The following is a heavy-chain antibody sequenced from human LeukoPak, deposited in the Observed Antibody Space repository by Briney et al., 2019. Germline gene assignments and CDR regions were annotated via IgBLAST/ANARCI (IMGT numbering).Heavy chain of an antibody. CDR3: ARNPLGCGGDCYPNTFDI. Sequence: QSGGSLRLSCAASGFTFSRYWMIWVRQARGKGLEWVAYIKEDGSEKYYVDSVKGRFTISRDNTKNSLYLQMNSLRAEDTAVYYCARNPLGCGGDCYPNTFDIWGQGTMVT. V-gene: IGHV3-7*01. J-gene: IGHJ3*02. CDR2: IKEDGSEK. D-gene: IGHD2-21*02. CDR1: GFTFSRYW.